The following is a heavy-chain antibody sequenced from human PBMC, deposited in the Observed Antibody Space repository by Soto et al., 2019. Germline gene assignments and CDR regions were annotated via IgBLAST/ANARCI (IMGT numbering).Heavy chain of an antibody. CDR3: ARGSDGGGVDLENFDY. V-gene: IGHV4-59*01. D-gene: IGHD2-8*02. J-gene: IGHJ4*02. Sequence: SETLSLTCTVSGGSISNYYWTWIRQPPGKGLEWIGYIYYSGSTNYNPSLKSRVTISVDTSKNQFPLKLSSVTAADTAVYYCARGSDGGGVDLENFDYWGQGTLVTVSS. CDR2: IYYSGST. CDR1: GGSISNYY.